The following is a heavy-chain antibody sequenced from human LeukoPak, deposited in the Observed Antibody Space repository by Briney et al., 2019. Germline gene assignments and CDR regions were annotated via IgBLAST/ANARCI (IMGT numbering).Heavy chain of an antibody. CDR2: FDPEDGET. J-gene: IGHJ4*02. CDR1: GYTLTELS. Sequence: GASVKLSCKVSGYTLTELSMHWVRQAPGKGREWRGGFDPEDGETIYAQTFQGRVTMPEDTSTDTAYMELSSLRSEDTAVYYCATGYYYDSSGYYLDYWGQGTLVTVSS. CDR3: ATGYYYDSSGYYLDY. D-gene: IGHD3-22*01. V-gene: IGHV1-24*01.